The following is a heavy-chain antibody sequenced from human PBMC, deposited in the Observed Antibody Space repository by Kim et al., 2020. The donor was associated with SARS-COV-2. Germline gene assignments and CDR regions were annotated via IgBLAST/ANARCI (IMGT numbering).Heavy chain of an antibody. CDR1: GFTFSAYD. CDR2: ITKSSTTI. V-gene: IGHV3-48*02. J-gene: IGHJ3*02. CDR3: LRDLMGGAFDI. D-gene: IGHD3-16*01. Sequence: GGSLRLSCATSGFTFSAYDMNWVRQAPGKGLEWLSFITKSSTTIYYADSVEGRFTISRDNAKNSLFLQMNSLRDEDTALYYCLRDLMGGAFDIWGQGTMV.